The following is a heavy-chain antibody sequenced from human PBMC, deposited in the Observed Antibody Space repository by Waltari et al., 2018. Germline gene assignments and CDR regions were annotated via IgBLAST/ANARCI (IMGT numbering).Heavy chain of an antibody. D-gene: IGHD6-13*01. V-gene: IGHV4-59*01. J-gene: IGHJ4*02. Sequence: QVQLQESGPGLVKPSETLSLTCTVSDVSIGKYYWTWIRQSPGMGLEWIGYIYYNGYTMSNPSLKSRITISLDTSKSQFSLSLYSVTAADTAVYYCVTGSVDSRSWYEFDYWGQGTLVTV. CDR3: VTGSVDSRSWYEFDY. CDR2: IYYNGYT. CDR1: DVSIGKYY.